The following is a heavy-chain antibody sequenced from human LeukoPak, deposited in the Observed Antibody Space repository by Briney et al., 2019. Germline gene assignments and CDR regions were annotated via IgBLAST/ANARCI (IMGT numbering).Heavy chain of an antibody. J-gene: IGHJ4*02. CDR1: GFTFSSYG. CDR3: AKAPVTTCSGAYCYPFDH. CDR2: IRYDGSNK. V-gene: IGHV3-30*02. Sequence: GGSLRLSCAASGFTFSSYGMHWVRQAPGKGLEWVAFIRYDGSNKYYADSVKGRFTISRDSSKNTLYLQMNRLRAEDAAVYYCAKAPVTTCSGAYCYPFDHWGQGTLVTVSS. D-gene: IGHD2-21*01.